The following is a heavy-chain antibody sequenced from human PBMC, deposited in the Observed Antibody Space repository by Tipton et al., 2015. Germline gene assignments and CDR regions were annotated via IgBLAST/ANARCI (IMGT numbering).Heavy chain of an antibody. J-gene: IGHJ4*02. V-gene: IGHV4-38-2*01. Sequence: TLSLTCDVSGYSISSGYYWSWIRQPPGKGLEWIGSIYHRGDTNYNPSLKSRVTISLDTSKNQFSLKLTSVTAADTAVYYCACQDYDSLTRDYQTVDYWGQGTLVTVSS. CDR1: GYSISSGYY. CDR3: ACQDYDSLTRDYQTVDY. D-gene: IGHD3-9*01. CDR2: IYHRGDT.